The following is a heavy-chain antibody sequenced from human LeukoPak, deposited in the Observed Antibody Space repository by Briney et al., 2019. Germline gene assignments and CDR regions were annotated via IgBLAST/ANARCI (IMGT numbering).Heavy chain of an antibody. CDR3: ARSRGY. D-gene: IGHD3-10*01. Sequence: PSETLSLTCAVYGGSFSGYYWSWIRQSPGKGLEWIGEINHSGSTNYNPSLKSRVTISVDTSKNQFSLKLSSVTAADTAVYYCARSRGYWGQGTLVTVSS. CDR1: GGSFSGYY. V-gene: IGHV4-34*01. CDR2: INHSGST. J-gene: IGHJ4*02.